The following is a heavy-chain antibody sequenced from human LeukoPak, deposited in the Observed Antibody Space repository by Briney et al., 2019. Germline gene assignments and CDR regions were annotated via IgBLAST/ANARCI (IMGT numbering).Heavy chain of an antibody. CDR2: INHSGST. D-gene: IGHD3-10*01. CDR3: ARGSQRMVRGVIISHYYYYYGMDV. CDR1: GGSFSGYY. V-gene: IGHV4-34*01. J-gene: IGHJ6*02. Sequence: PETLSLTCAVYGGSFSGYYWSWIRQPPGKGLEWIGEINHSGSTNYNPSLKSRVTISVDTSKNQFSLKLSSVTAADTAVYYCARGSQRMVRGVIISHYYYYYGMDVWGQGTTVTVSS.